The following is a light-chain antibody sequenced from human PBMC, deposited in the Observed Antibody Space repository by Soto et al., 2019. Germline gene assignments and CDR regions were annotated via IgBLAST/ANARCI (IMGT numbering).Light chain of an antibody. J-gene: IGKJ1*01. CDR3: QQYGSSSWT. CDR2: GAS. Sequence: EIVLTQSPGTLSLSPGERATLSCRASQSVSSISLAWYQQKPGQAPRLLMYGASSRATGIPDRFSGSGSGTDFTLTISRLEPEESAVYYCQQYGSSSWTFGQGTKVEIK. CDR1: QSVSSIS. V-gene: IGKV3-20*01.